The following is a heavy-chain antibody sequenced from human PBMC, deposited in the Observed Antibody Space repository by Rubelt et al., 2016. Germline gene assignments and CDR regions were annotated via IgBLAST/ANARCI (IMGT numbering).Heavy chain of an antibody. D-gene: IGHD1-1*01. CDR1: GDSVNRNY. V-gene: IGHV4-59*02. Sequence: QVQLQESGPGLVKPSETLPLTCSVSGDSVNRNYWSWIRQAPDKGLEWSGYIYYIGSTNYNPSLKSRVTVSIDTSTNQFSLPLTSVTAADTAVYYCARWSTKTVAVDFWGQGILVTVSS. CDR2: IYYIGST. CDR3: ARWSTKTVAVDF. J-gene: IGHJ4*02.